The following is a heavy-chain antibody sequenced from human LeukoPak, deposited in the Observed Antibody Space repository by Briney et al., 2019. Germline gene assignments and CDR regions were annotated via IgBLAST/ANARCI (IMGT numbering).Heavy chain of an antibody. CDR3: AKVDGYNSGWYDS. D-gene: IGHD6-19*01. V-gene: IGHV3-9*01. Sequence: GRSLRLSCAAPGFTFDDYGMHWVRQPPGKGLEWVSGISWNSGNIGYADSVKGRFTISRDNAKNSLYLQMDTLKPEDTAFYYCAKVDGYNSGWYDSWGQGTLVTVSS. CDR2: ISWNSGNI. J-gene: IGHJ5*01. CDR1: GFTFDDYG.